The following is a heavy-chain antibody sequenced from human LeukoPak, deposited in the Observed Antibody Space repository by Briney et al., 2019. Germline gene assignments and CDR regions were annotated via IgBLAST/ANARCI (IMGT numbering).Heavy chain of an antibody. V-gene: IGHV3-74*01. Sequence: GGSLRLSCAASGFTFSSYWMHWVRQAPGKGLVWVSRINKDGSSTTYADSAKGRFTISRDNSKNTLYLQMNSLRAEDTAVYYCAKDLGLRAYHYYGMDVWGQGTTVTVSS. D-gene: IGHD3-10*01. J-gene: IGHJ6*02. CDR3: AKDLGLRAYHYYGMDV. CDR1: GFTFSSYW. CDR2: INKDGSST.